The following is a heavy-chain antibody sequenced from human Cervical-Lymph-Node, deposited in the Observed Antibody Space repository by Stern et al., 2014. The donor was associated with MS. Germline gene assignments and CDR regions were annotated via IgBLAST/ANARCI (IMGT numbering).Heavy chain of an antibody. CDR1: GGTFSNYA. CDR3: ASPLTATSVPFGYYGMDV. V-gene: IGHV1-69*01. CDR2: IVPLFGKP. J-gene: IGHJ6*02. Sequence: QMQLVQSGAEVKKPGSSVKVSCKASGGTFSNYATSWVRQAPGQGLELMGGIVPLFGKPNYAQKFQGRVTITADESTSTAYMDLSSLRSEDTAVYYCASPLTATSVPFGYYGMDVWGQGTTVTVS. D-gene: IGHD4-17*01.